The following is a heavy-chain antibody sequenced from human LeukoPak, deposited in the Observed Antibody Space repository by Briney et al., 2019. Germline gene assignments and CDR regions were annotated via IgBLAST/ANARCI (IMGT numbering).Heavy chain of an antibody. Sequence: SETLSLTCTVSGGSISSSSYYWGWIRQPPGKGLEWIGSIYYSGSTYYNPSLKSRVTISVDKSKNQFSLKLSSVTAADTAVYYCASSPGIAAAGVDYWGQGTLVTVSS. CDR3: ASSPGIAAAGVDY. CDR2: IYYSGST. J-gene: IGHJ4*02. CDR1: GGSISSSSYY. D-gene: IGHD6-13*01. V-gene: IGHV4-39*07.